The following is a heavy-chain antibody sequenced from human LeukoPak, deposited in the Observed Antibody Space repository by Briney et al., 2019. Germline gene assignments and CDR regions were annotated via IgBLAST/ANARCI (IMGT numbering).Heavy chain of an antibody. CDR3: AKSAYYDASGYYREYYFDY. V-gene: IGHV3-23*01. J-gene: IGHJ4*02. CDR2: ISGSGGST. D-gene: IGHD3-22*01. CDR1: GFTFSNYA. Sequence: HPGGSLRLSCAASGFTFSNYAMSWVRQALGKGLEWVSSISGSGGSTHYADSVKGRFTISRDKTKNTLYMQMNSLRAEDTAVYYCAKSAYYDASGYYREYYFDYWGQGTLVTVSS.